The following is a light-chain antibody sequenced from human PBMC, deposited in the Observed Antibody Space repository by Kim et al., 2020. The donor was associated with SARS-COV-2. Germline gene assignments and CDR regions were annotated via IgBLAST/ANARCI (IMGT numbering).Light chain of an antibody. J-gene: IGLJ3*02. Sequence: QSVLTQPPSASGTPGQRVTISCSGSSSNIGSNTVNWYQQLPGTAPKLLIYSNNQRPSGVPDRFSGSKSGTSASLAISGLQSEDEAAYYCAAWDDSLNAWVFGGGTHLTVL. V-gene: IGLV1-44*01. CDR1: SSNIGSNT. CDR3: AAWDDSLNAWV. CDR2: SNN.